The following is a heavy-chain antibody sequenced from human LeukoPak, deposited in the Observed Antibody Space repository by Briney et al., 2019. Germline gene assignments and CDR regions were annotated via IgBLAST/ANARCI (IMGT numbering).Heavy chain of an antibody. CDR1: GYTFTSYA. CDR2: INAGNGNT. J-gene: IGHJ4*02. V-gene: IGHV1-3*03. CDR3: ARATRNHCTACPKAGYSSSWYDY. Sequence: ASVKVSCKASGYTFTSYAMHWVRQAPGQRLEWMGWINAGNGNTNYSQAFQGRVTITRDTSASTSYMELSSLRSEDMAVYYCARATRNHCTACPKAGYSSSWYDYWGQGTLVTVSS. D-gene: IGHD6-13*01.